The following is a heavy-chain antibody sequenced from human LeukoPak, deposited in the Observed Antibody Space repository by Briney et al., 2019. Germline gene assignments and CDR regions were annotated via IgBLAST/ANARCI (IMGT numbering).Heavy chain of an antibody. V-gene: IGHV1-69*13. CDR1: GGTLSGFG. J-gene: IGHJ6*03. Sequence: GASVKVSCKSSGGTLSGFGISWVRQAPGQGPEWMGGIILRFGTVNYAQKSQGRVTITADESTNTAYMEMSSLKSEDTAIYYCARGKPASGSFYKDQYHYMDVWGKGTAVTISS. CDR2: IILRFGTV. CDR3: ARGKPASGSFYKDQYHYMDV. D-gene: IGHD1-26*01.